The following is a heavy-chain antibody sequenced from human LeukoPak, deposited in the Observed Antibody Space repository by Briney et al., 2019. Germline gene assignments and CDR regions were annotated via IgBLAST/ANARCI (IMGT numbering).Heavy chain of an antibody. Sequence: GGSLRLSCTASGFTFSSYAMSWVRQAPGKGLEWVSAISGSGGSTYYADSVKGRFTISRDNSKNTLYLQMNSLRAEDTAVYYCAKSPSRAPYYYDSSGYYHVDYSGQGTLVTVSS. V-gene: IGHV3-23*01. CDR1: GFTFSSYA. CDR3: AKSPSRAPYYYDSSGYYHVDY. J-gene: IGHJ4*02. D-gene: IGHD3-22*01. CDR2: ISGSGGST.